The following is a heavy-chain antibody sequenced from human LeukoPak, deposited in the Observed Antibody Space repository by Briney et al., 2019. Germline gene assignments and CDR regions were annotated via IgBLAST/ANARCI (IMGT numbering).Heavy chain of an antibody. Sequence: PGGSLRLSCAASGFTFSNFAMNWVRQAPGKGLEWISYISSSYSPIYYADSVKGRFTVSRDNARNSLYLQMNSLRAEDTAVYYCARDNPWEMVRGVIDYWGQGTLVTASS. D-gene: IGHD3-10*01. CDR2: ISSSYSPI. J-gene: IGHJ4*02. V-gene: IGHV3-48*01. CDR1: GFTFSNFA. CDR3: ARDNPWEMVRGVIDY.